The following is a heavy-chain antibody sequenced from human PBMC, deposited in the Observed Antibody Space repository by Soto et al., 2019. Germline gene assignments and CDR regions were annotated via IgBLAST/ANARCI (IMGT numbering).Heavy chain of an antibody. D-gene: IGHD5-12*01. CDR2: ISSSSSTI. Sequence: VGSLRLSCAASGFTFSSYSMNWVRQAPGKGLEWVSYISSSSSTIYYADSVKGRFTISRDNAKNSLYLQMNSLRDEDRAVYYCARDWVVATIHYYYYGMDVWGQGTTVTVSS. V-gene: IGHV3-48*02. J-gene: IGHJ6*02. CDR1: GFTFSSYS. CDR3: ARDWVVATIHYYYYGMDV.